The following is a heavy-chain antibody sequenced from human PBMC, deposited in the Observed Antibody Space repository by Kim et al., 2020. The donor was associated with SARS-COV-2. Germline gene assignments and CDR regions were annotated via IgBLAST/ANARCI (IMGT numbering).Heavy chain of an antibody. V-gene: IGHV3-23*01. Sequence: GGSLRLSCAASGFTFSSYAMSWVRQAPGKGLEWVSAISGSGGSTYYADSVKGRFPISRDNSKNTLYLQMNSLRAEDTAVYYCAKELQALPGYYGMDVWGQGTTVTVSS. D-gene: IGHD2-15*01. CDR3: AKELQALPGYYGMDV. CDR2: ISGSGGST. CDR1: GFTFSSYA. J-gene: IGHJ6*02.